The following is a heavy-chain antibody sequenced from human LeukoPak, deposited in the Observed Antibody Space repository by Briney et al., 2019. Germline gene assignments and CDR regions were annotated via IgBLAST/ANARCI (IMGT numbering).Heavy chain of an antibody. D-gene: IGHD5-18*01. CDR2: ISGSGGST. CDR1: GFTFSSYW. CDR3: AKIQLWPKYYFDY. V-gene: IGHV3-23*01. Sequence: PGGSLRLSCAASGFTFSSYWMHWVRQAPGKGLEWVSAISGSGGSTYYADSVKGRFTISRDNSKNTLYLQMNSLRAEDTAVYYCAKIQLWPKYYFDYWGQGTLVTVSS. J-gene: IGHJ4*02.